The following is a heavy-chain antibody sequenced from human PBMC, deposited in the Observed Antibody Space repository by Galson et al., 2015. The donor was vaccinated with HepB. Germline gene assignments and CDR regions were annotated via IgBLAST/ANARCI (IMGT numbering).Heavy chain of an antibody. D-gene: IGHD2-2*01. CDR1: GFTFSSYA. CDR3: ARLDLGWDIVVVPAAFDY. Sequence: SLRLSCAASGFTFSSYAMHWVRQAPGKGLEWVAVISYDGSNKYYADSVKGRFTISRDNSKNTLYLQMNSLRAEDTAVYYCARLDLGWDIVVVPAAFDYWGQGTLVTVSS. CDR2: ISYDGSNK. V-gene: IGHV3-30-3*01. J-gene: IGHJ4*02.